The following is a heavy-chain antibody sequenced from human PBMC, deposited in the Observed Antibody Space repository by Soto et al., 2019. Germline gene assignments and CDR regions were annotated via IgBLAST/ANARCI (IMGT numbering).Heavy chain of an antibody. J-gene: IGHJ6*02. CDR3: ARVPSKLLWFGELLYSPGVYYGMDV. CDR2: ISAYNGNT. Sequence: GASVKVSCKASGYTFTSYGISWVRQAPGQGLEWMGWISAYNGNTNYAQKLQGRVTMTTDTSTSTAYMELRSLRSDDTAAYYCARVPSKLLWFGELLYSPGVYYGMDVWGQGTTVTVSS. CDR1: GYTFTSYG. D-gene: IGHD3-10*01. V-gene: IGHV1-18*01.